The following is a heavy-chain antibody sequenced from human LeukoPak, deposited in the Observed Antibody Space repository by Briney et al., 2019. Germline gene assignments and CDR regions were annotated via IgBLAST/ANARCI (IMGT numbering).Heavy chain of an antibody. CDR2: INPNSGGT. Sequence: ASVKVSCKASGYTFTGYYMHWVRQAPGQGLEWMGRINPNSGGTNYAQKFQGRVTMTRDTSISTAYMELSRLRSDDTAVYYCARARQIGTTRWFDPWGQGTLVTVSS. CDR3: ARARQIGTTRWFDP. D-gene: IGHD1-1*01. V-gene: IGHV1-2*06. CDR1: GYTFTGYY. J-gene: IGHJ5*02.